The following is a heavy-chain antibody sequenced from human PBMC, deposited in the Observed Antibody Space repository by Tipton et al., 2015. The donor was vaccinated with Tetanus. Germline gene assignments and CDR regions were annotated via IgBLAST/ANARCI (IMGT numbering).Heavy chain of an antibody. D-gene: IGHD4-17*01. CDR2: IYYSGST. CDR3: ARHDYGDYGAFDI. Sequence: TLSLTCTVSGGSISSSSYYWGWIRQPPGKGLEWIGSIYYSGSTYYNPSLKSRVTISVATSKNQFSLKLSSVTAADTAVYYCARHDYGDYGAFDIWGQGTMVTVSS. J-gene: IGHJ3*02. V-gene: IGHV4-39*01. CDR1: GGSISSSSYY.